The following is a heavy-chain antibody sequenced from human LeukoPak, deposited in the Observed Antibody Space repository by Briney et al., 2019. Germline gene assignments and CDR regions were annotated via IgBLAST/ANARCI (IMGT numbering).Heavy chain of an antibody. CDR2: ISGSGGST. Sequence: PGGSLRLSCAASGFTSSNYGMSWVRQAPGKGLEWVSGISGSGGSTDYADSVKGRFIISRDNSKNTLYLQMNSLRAEDTAVYYCAKDKAAAGIGYFGYWGQGTLVTVSS. CDR1: GFTSSNYG. CDR3: AKDKAAAGIGYFGY. D-gene: IGHD6-13*01. V-gene: IGHV3-23*01. J-gene: IGHJ4*02.